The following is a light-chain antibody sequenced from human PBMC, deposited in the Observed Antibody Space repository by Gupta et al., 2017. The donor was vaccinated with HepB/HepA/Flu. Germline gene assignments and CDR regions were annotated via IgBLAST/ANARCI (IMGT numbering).Light chain of an antibody. CDR3: QQYDSNPFT. CDR2: WAS. V-gene: IGKV4-1*01. Sequence: DIVMTQSPDSLAVSLGERATINCKSSQSVLYSSNNKNYLAWYQQKPGQPPKLLIYWASTRESGVPDRFSGSGSGTDFTLTISSLQAEDLAVYYCQQYDSNPFTFGPGTKVDIK. J-gene: IGKJ3*01. CDR1: QSVLYSSNNKNY.